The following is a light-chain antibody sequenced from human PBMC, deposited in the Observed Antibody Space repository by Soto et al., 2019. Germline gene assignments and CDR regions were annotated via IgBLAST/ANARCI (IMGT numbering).Light chain of an antibody. J-gene: IGLJ3*02. CDR2: EVN. CDR1: NNDIGGYTY. V-gene: IGLV2-8*01. Sequence: QSALTQPPSASGSPGQSVTISCTGTNNDIGGYTYVSWYQQLPGKAPKLMIFEVNKRPSGVPNRFSGSKSGNTASLTVSGLQSEDEASYYCSSFAGANIWVFGGGTKLTVL. CDR3: SSFAGANIWV.